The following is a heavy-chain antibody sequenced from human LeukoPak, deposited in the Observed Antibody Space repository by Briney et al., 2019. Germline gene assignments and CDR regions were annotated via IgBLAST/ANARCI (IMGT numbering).Heavy chain of an antibody. Sequence: GGSLRLSCAASGFTFSSYAMSWVRQASGKGLEWVGRIRSKANSYATAYAASVKGRFTISRDDSKNTAYLQMNSLKTEDTAVYYCTRRSGAAAGTNVDYWGQGTLVTVSS. D-gene: IGHD6-13*01. CDR2: IRSKANSYAT. J-gene: IGHJ4*02. V-gene: IGHV3-73*01. CDR3: TRRSGAAAGTNVDY. CDR1: GFTFSSYA.